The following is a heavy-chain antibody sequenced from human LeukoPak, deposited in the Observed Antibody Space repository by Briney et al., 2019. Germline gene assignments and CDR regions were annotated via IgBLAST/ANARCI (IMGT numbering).Heavy chain of an antibody. CDR3: ARTVPASALDY. CDR1: GGSFSGYH. Sequence: SETLSLTCAVYGGSFSGYHWSWIRQPPGKGLEWIGEINHSGSTNYNPSLKSRVTISVDTSKNQFSLRLSSVTAADTAVYYCARTVPASALDYWGQGTLVTVSS. V-gene: IGHV4-34*01. CDR2: INHSGST. J-gene: IGHJ4*02.